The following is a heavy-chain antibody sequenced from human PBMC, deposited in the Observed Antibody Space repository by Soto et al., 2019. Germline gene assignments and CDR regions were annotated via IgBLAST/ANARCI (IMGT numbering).Heavy chain of an antibody. D-gene: IGHD3-16*01. J-gene: IGHJ4*02. CDR2: ISSSSSYI. CDR3: ARAEIRIMAPFDY. Sequence: PGGSLRLSCAASGFTFSSYSMNWVRQAPGKGLEWVSSISSSSSYIYYADSVKGRFTISRDNAKNSLYLQMNSLRAEDTAVYYCARAEIRIMAPFDYWGQGTLVTVSS. V-gene: IGHV3-21*01. CDR1: GFTFSSYS.